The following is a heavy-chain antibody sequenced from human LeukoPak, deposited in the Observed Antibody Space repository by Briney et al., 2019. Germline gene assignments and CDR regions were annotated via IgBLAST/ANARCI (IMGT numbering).Heavy chain of an antibody. V-gene: IGHV3-30*18. CDR3: AKDRAAGYGSGWDYYYGMDV. J-gene: IGHJ6*04. Sequence: GGSLRLSCAASGFTFSSYGMHGVRQAPGKGLEWVAVISYDGSNKYYADSVKGRFTISRDNSKNTLYLQMNSLRAEDTAVYHCAKDRAAGYGSGWDYYYGMDVWGKGTTVTVSS. CDR1: GFTFSSYG. D-gene: IGHD3-10*01. CDR2: ISYDGSNK.